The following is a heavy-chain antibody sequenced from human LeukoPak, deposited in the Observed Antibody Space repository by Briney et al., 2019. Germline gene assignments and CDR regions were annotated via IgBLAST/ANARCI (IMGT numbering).Heavy chain of an antibody. V-gene: IGHV6-1*01. D-gene: IGHD6-13*01. CDR1: GDSVSSNSAT. CDR3: ARSAAGTIDY. Sequence: SQTLSLTCDISGDSVSSNSATWSWIRQSPSRGLEWLGRTCYKSKWYYGYAVSVKSRITINPDTSKNQFSLHLNSVTPEDTAVYYCARSAAGTIDYWGQGTLVTVSS. J-gene: IGHJ4*02. CDR2: TCYKSKWYY.